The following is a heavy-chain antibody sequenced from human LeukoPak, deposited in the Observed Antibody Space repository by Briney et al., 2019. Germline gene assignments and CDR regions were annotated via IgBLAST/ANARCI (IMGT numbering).Heavy chain of an antibody. V-gene: IGHV4-34*01. CDR2: IDHRGDT. J-gene: IGHJ4*03. Sequence: PSETLSLTCAVYGGSFSRYYWSWIRQSPGKGLEWIAEIDHRGDTNYNPSIKSRVTISVDTSKNQFSLKVRSLSAADTALYYCARGATISETGYFDFWGQGTLVTVSS. D-gene: IGHD5-24*01. CDR3: ARGATISETGYFDF. CDR1: GGSFSRYY.